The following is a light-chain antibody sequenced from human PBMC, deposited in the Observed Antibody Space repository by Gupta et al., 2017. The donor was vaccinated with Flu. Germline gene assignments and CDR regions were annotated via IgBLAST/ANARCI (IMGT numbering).Light chain of an antibody. CDR2: GAS. V-gene: IGKV3-20*01. CDR1: QSVSSNF. Sequence: RASQSVSSNFFAWYQLKPGQAPRLLIFGASTRATGIPDRFSGSGSGTAFSLTISRLEPDDFALYYCQQYGGLLPGTFGGVT. CDR3: QQYGGLLPGT. J-gene: IGKJ4*01.